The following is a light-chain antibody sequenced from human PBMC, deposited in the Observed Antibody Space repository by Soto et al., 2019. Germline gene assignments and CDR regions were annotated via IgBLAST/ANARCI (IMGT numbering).Light chain of an antibody. J-gene: IGKJ1*01. V-gene: IGKV3-15*01. Sequence: VMTHSTATLSVSPSQRTPLSSWASQSVSSNLAWYQQKPGQAPRLLIYDASTRATAVPARFTASGSGTEFTLTISSLQSEDFAVYYCQQYNNWPRTFGQGTKVDIK. CDR1: QSVSSN. CDR2: DAS. CDR3: QQYNNWPRT.